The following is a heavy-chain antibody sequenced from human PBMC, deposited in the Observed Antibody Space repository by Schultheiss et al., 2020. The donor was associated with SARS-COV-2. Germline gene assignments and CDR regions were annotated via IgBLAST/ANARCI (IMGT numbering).Heavy chain of an antibody. CDR3: ARLSAGDYFDY. D-gene: IGHD3-10*01. J-gene: IGHJ4*02. CDR2: IYPSDSHT. Sequence: GESLKISCKGSGYSFTSYWIGWVRQMPGKGLEWMGIIYPSDSHTRYSPSFQGQVTISADKSIRTAYLQWSSLKASDTAMFYCARLSAGDYFDYWGQGTLVTVSS. CDR1: GYSFTSYW. V-gene: IGHV5-51*01.